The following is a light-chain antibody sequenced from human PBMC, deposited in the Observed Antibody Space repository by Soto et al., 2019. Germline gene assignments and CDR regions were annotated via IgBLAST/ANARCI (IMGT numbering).Light chain of an antibody. CDR2: GAS. Sequence: EIVLTQSPGTLSLSPRERATLSCRASQSIFNNYLAWYQQKPGQAPRLLVYGASFRATGIPDRFSGSGSGTDFTLTISRLEPEDFAVYYCQQYGCSPFTFGQGTRLEIK. CDR1: QSIFNNY. V-gene: IGKV3-20*01. J-gene: IGKJ2*01. CDR3: QQYGCSPFT.